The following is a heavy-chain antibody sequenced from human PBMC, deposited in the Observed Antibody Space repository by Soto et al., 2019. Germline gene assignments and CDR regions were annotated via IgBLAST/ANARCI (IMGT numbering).Heavy chain of an antibody. CDR3: AKDRDMMIFGVGGPFDM. D-gene: IGHD2-8*01. V-gene: IGHV3-30*18. Sequence: QVQLVESGGGVVQPGRSLRLSCAAAGFTFSSYGMNWVRQAPGKGLEWVAIISYDGSNKYYADSGKGRVTISRDNSKNTLKLQMNSLRAEDTAVDDCAKDRDMMIFGVGGPFDMWGQGTMVTVSS. CDR1: GFTFSSYG. J-gene: IGHJ3*02. CDR2: ISYDGSNK.